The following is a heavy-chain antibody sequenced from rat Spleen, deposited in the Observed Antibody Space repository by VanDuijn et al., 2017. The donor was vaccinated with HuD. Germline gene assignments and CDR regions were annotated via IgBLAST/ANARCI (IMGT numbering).Heavy chain of an antibody. CDR1: GFTFSDYN. CDR2: ISTSGGST. J-gene: IGHJ1*01. V-gene: IGHV5-7*01. Sequence: EVQLVESGGGLVQPGRSLKLSCAASGFTFSDYNMAWVRQAPKKGLEGVATISTSGGSTYYRDSVKGRFTISRDDAKSTLFRQMDSVRSEDTATYYCARPGLLQSYWYFDFRGPGTMVTVSS. D-gene: IGHD1-1*01. CDR3: ARPGLLQSYWYFDF.